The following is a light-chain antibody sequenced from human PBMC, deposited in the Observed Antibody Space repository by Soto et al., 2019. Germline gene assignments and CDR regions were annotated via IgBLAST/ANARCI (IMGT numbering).Light chain of an antibody. V-gene: IGKV3-20*01. CDR2: GAS. CDR1: QSVSNNY. Sequence: IVMTQSPATLSLSPGERATLSCRASQSVSNNYLAWYQQKPGQAPRLLIYGASNRATGIPDRFSGSGSGTDFTLTISRMEPEDSAVYYCQQYGSSGTFGQGTKVDI. J-gene: IGKJ1*01. CDR3: QQYGSSGT.